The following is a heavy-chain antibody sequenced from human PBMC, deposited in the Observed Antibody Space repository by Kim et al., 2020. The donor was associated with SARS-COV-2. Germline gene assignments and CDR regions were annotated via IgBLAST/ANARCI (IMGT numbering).Heavy chain of an antibody. CDR2: ISSSSSYI. CDR1: GFTFSSYS. J-gene: IGHJ4*02. D-gene: IGHD3-22*01. V-gene: IGHV3-21*01. CDR3: ARDQFKSMTPPSY. Sequence: GGSLRLSCAASGFTFSSYSMNWVRQAPGKGLEWVSSISSSSSYIYYADSVKGRFTISRDNAKNSLYLQMNSLRAEDTAVYYCARDQFKSMTPPSYWGQGTLVTVSS.